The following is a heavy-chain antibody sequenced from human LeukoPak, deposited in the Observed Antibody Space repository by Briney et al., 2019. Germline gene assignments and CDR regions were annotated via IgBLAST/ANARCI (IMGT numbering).Heavy chain of an antibody. CDR1: GDSISSGDYY. J-gene: IGHJ4*02. CDR3: ARANRYDLYFDY. Sequence: SETLSLTCTVSGDSISSGDYYWSWIRQPAGKGLEWIGRIYTSGSTNYNPSLKSRVTISYTSKNQFSLKLNSVTAADTAVYYCARANRYDLYFDYWGQGTLVTVSS. CDR2: IYTSGST. D-gene: IGHD5-12*01. V-gene: IGHV4-61*02.